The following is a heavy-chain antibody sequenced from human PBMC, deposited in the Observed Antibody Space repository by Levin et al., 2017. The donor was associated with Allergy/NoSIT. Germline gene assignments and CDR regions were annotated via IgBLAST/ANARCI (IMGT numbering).Heavy chain of an antibody. D-gene: IGHD5-18*01. J-gene: IGHJ6*02. CDR3: ARDPRAMARFYYYYYGMDV. V-gene: IGHV1-18*01. CDR1: GYTFTSYG. CDR2: ISAYNGNT. Sequence: ASVKVSCKASGYTFTSYGISWVRQAPGQGLEWMGWISAYNGNTNYAQKLQGRVTMTTDTSTSTAYMELRSLRSDDTAVYYCARDPRAMARFYYYYYGMDVWGQGTTVTVSS.